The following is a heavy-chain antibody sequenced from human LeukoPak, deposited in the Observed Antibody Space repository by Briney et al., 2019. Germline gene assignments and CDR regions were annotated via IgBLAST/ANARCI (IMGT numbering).Heavy chain of an antibody. D-gene: IGHD3-10*01. CDR1: GYSFTTYW. J-gene: IGHJ4*02. Sequence: GESLKISCQGSGYSFTTYWIGWVRQMPGKGLECMGIIYPGDSDTRYSPSFQGQVTISADKSINSAYLQWSSLKASDTAMYYCARLGTYWSNYYFEYWGQGTLVTVSS. V-gene: IGHV5-51*01. CDR2: IYPGDSDT. CDR3: ARLGTYWSNYYFEY.